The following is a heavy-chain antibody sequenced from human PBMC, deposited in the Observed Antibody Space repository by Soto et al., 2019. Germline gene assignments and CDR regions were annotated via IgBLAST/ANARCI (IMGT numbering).Heavy chain of an antibody. J-gene: IGHJ4*02. V-gene: IGHV3-30*18. D-gene: IGHD2-2*01. Sequence: GGSLRLSCAASGLTFSNYGMHWVRQAPGKGLEWVAVISYDGSNKYYADSVKGRFTISRDNSKNTLYLQMNSLRAEDTAVYYCAKGLGYCISTSCGPGYWGQATLVTVSS. CDR3: AKGLGYCISTSCGPGY. CDR2: ISYDGSNK. CDR1: GLTFSNYG.